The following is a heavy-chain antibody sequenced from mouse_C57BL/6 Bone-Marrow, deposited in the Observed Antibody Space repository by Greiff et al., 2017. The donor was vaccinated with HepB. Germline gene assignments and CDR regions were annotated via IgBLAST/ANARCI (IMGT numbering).Heavy chain of an antibody. Sequence: EVQLQQSGPELVKPGASVKISCKASGYTFTDYYMNWVKQSHGKSLEWIGDINPNNGGTSYNQKFKGKATLTVDKSSSTAYMQLHSLTSEDSAVYCCGKILLWLRAMDYWGQGTSVTVSS. CDR1: GYTFTDYY. J-gene: IGHJ4*01. D-gene: IGHD2-2*01. CDR2: INPNNGGT. V-gene: IGHV1-26*01. CDR3: GKILLWLRAMDY.